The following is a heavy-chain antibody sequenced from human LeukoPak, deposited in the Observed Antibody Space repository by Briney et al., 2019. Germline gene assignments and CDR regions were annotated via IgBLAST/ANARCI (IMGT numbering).Heavy chain of an antibody. Sequence: SETLSLTCAVYGGSFSGYYWSWIRQPPGKGLEWIGEINHSGSTNYNPSLKSRVTISVDTSKNQFSLKLSSVTAADTAVYYCARRRIAAADYNWFDPWGQGTLVTVSS. CDR3: ARRRIAAADYNWFDP. CDR2: INHSGST. V-gene: IGHV4-34*01. CDR1: GGSFSGYY. D-gene: IGHD6-13*01. J-gene: IGHJ5*02.